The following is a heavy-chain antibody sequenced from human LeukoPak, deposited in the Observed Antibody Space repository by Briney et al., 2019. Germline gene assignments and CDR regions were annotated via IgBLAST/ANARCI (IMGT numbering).Heavy chain of an antibody. Sequence: SETLSLTCAVYGGSLSGYYWSWIRQPPGKGLEWIGEINHSGSTNYNPSLKSRVTISVDTSKNQFSLKLSSVTAADTAVYYCARGAGKAIAAAPYPFDYWGQGTLVTVSS. CDR2: INHSGST. CDR1: GGSLSGYY. CDR3: ARGAGKAIAAAPYPFDY. J-gene: IGHJ4*02. V-gene: IGHV4-34*01. D-gene: IGHD6-13*01.